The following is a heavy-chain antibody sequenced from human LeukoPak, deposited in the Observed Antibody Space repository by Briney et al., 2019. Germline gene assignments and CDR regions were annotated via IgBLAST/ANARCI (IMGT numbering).Heavy chain of an antibody. CDR1: GGSISSYY. CDR2: IYTSGST. V-gene: IGHV4-4*09. CDR3: ARLRSNYFDY. D-gene: IGHD1-26*01. Sequence: SETLSLTCTVSGGSISSYYWSWIRQPPGKGLEWIGYIYTSGSTSYNPSLKSRVTISVDTSKNQFSLKLSSVTAADTAVYYCARLRSNYFDYWGQGTLVTVSS. J-gene: IGHJ4*02.